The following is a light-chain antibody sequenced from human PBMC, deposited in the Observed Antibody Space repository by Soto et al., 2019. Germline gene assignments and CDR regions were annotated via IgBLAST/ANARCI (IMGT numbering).Light chain of an antibody. CDR3: DAWDGSLSGVV. CDR2: RDN. Sequence: QSVLTQPPSASGTPGQRVTISCSGSSSNIGNNHVYWYQQLPGTAPKLLIYRDNQRPSGVPDRFSGSRSGTSASLAISGLQFEDEADYHCDAWDGSLSGVVFGGGTKVTVL. J-gene: IGLJ2*01. CDR1: SSNIGNNH. V-gene: IGLV1-47*01.